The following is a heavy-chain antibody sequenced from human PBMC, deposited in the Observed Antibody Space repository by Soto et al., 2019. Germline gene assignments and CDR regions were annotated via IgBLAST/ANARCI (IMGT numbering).Heavy chain of an antibody. D-gene: IGHD1-26*01. CDR2: ISYDGSNK. Sequence: RDARGAAGFNSSSYATHRVRKAPGKGLEWVAVISYDGSNKYYADSVKGRFTISRDNSKNTLYLQMNSLRAEDTAVYYCAKDPESGSYEKYYYYGMDVWGQGTTVTVSS. CDR3: AKDPESGSYEKYYYYGMDV. J-gene: IGHJ6*02. V-gene: IGHV3-30*18. CDR1: GFNSSSYA.